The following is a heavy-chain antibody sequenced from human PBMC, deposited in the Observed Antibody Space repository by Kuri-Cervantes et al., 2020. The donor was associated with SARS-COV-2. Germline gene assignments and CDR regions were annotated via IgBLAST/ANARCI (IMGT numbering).Heavy chain of an antibody. CDR2: ISGSGGST. Sequence: GESLKISCAASGFTVSSNYMSWVRQAPGKGLEWVSAISGSGGSTYYVDSVKGRFTISRDNSKNTVDLQMNNLGPDDTAVYYCVKEEAAGSVGGLQTWGQGTMVTVSS. V-gene: IGHV3-23*01. J-gene: IGHJ3*01. CDR3: VKEEAAGSVGGLQT. CDR1: GFTVSSNY. D-gene: IGHD6-13*01.